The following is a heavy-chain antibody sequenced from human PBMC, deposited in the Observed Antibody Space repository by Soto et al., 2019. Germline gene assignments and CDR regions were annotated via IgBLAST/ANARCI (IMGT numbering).Heavy chain of an antibody. CDR1: GGTFSSYA. Sequence: GASVKVSCKASGGTFSSYAISWVRQAPGQGLEWMGGIIPIFGTANYAQKFQGRVTITADESTSTAYMELSSLRSEDTAVYYCAREEAMVRGVTIGARDYYGMDVWGQGTTVTVSS. CDR3: AREEAMVRGVTIGARDYYGMDV. CDR2: IIPIFGTA. V-gene: IGHV1-69*13. D-gene: IGHD3-10*01. J-gene: IGHJ6*02.